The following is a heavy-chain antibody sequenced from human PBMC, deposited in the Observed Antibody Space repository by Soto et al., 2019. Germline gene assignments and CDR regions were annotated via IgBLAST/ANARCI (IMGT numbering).Heavy chain of an antibody. J-gene: IGHJ6*03. V-gene: IGHV4-59*01. CDR1: GGSISSYY. CDR3: ARVSVPAAINDYYYMDV. CDR2: IYYSGST. D-gene: IGHD2-2*01. Sequence: SETLSLTCTVSGGSISSYYWSWIRQPPGKGLEWIGYIYYSGSTNYNPSLKSRVTISVDTSKNQFSLKLSSVTAADTAVYYCARVSVPAAINDYYYMDVWGKGTTVTVSS.